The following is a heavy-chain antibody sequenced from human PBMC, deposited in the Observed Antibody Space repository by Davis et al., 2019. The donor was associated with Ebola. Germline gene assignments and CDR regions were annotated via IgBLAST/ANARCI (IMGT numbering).Heavy chain of an antibody. D-gene: IGHD6-13*01. J-gene: IGHJ2*01. Sequence: PSETLSLTCSVSGYSVSSDYYWGWIRQPPGKGLEWIGSMHHSGPTYHNPSLKSRVIISVDASKNQFSLKLSSVTAADTAVYYCARGPSSSWIQGYWYFDLWGRGTLVTVSS. CDR2: MHHSGPT. V-gene: IGHV4-38-2*02. CDR1: GYSVSSDYY. CDR3: ARGPSSSWIQGYWYFDL.